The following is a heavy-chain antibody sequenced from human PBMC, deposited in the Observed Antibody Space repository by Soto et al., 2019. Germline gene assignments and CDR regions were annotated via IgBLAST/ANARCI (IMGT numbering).Heavy chain of an antibody. V-gene: IGHV3-30*03. CDR3: ARDWVWFGAHPIDY. J-gene: IGHJ4*02. CDR1: GFTFSNYG. D-gene: IGHD3-10*01. CDR2: ISYDGSNK. Sequence: PGGSLRLSCAASGFTFSNYGMHWVRQAPGKGLKWVAVISYDGSNKYYADSVKGRFTISRDNSKNTLYLQMNSLTTEDTAVYYCARDWVWFGAHPIDYWGQGTLVTVSS.